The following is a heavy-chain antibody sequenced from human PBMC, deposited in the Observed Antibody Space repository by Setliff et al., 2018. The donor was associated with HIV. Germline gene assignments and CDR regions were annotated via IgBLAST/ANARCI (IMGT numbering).Heavy chain of an antibody. J-gene: IGHJ6*02. V-gene: IGHV3-23*01. CDR3: AREYSSSWTSYYYYGMDV. Sequence: PGGSLRLSCAASELTFSNYAMTWVRQAPGKGLEWVSSLSGSGGSTYYADSVKGRFTISRDNAKNSLYLQMNSLRAEDTAVYYCAREYSSSWTSYYYYGMDVWGQGTTVTVSS. CDR1: ELTFSNYA. CDR2: LSGSGGST. D-gene: IGHD6-13*01.